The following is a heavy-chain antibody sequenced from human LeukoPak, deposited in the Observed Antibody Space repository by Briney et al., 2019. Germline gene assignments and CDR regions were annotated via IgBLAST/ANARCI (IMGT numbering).Heavy chain of an antibody. CDR2: ISSGSTTI. J-gene: IGHJ4*02. CDR3: ARDVEQWLVRVYYFDY. D-gene: IGHD6-19*01. V-gene: IGHV3-48*01. Sequence: PGGSLRLSCAPSGFTLSSYSMNWVRQAPGKGREWISYISSGSTTIYYADSVKGRFTISRDNAKNSLYLQMNSLRAEDTAVYYCARDVEQWLVRVYYFDYWGQGTLVTVSS. CDR1: GFTLSSYS.